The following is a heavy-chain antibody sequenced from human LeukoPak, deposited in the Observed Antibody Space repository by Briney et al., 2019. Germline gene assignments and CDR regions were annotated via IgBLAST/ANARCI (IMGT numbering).Heavy chain of an antibody. Sequence: SETLSLTCTVSGGSISSSSYYWGWIRQPPGKGLEWIGNIYYSGTTYYNPSLKSRVTISVATSKNQFSLKLSSVTAADTAVYYCARQIHDYGDYFDYWGQGTLVTVSS. D-gene: IGHD4-17*01. CDR3: ARQIHDYGDYFDY. CDR1: GGSISSSSYY. V-gene: IGHV4-39*01. J-gene: IGHJ4*02. CDR2: IYYSGTT.